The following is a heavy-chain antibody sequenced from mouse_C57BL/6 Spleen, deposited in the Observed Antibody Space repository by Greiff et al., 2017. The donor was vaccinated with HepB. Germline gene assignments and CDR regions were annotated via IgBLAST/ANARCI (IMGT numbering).Heavy chain of an antibody. V-gene: IGHV1-50*01. CDR1: GYTFTSYW. J-gene: IGHJ2*01. CDR2: IDPSDSYT. CDR3: ARRGGSTPHIDY. Sequence: VQLQQPGAELVKPGASVKLSCKASGYTFTSYWMQWVKQRPGQGLEWIGEIDPSDSYTNYNQKFKDKATLTADKSSSTAYMQLSSLTYEDSAVYYCARRGGSTPHIDYWGQGTTLTVSS. D-gene: IGHD2-1*01.